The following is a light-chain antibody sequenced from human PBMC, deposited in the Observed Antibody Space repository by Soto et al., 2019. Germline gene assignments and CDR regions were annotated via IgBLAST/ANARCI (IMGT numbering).Light chain of an antibody. CDR3: CSFAGRRKV. V-gene: IGLV2-23*01. Sequence: QSALTQPASVSGSPGQSITISCTGTSSDVGSYNLVSWYQQHPGKAPKLMRYEGSTRPSGVSNRFSGSKSGNTASLTMSGRQAEDEADYYCCSFAGRRKVFGGGTKLTVL. CDR1: SSDVGSYNL. J-gene: IGLJ2*01. CDR2: EGS.